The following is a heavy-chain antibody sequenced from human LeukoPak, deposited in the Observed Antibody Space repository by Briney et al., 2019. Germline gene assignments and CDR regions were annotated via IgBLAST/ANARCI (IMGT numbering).Heavy chain of an antibody. Sequence: GGSLRLSCAASGFTFSSYAMSWVRQAPGKGLEWVSAISGSGGSTYYADSVKGRFTISRDNSENTLYLQMNSLRAEDTAVYYCAKDNCSGGSCDFDYWGQGTLVTVSS. CDR2: ISGSGGST. CDR1: GFTFSSYA. CDR3: AKDNCSGGSCDFDY. D-gene: IGHD2-15*01. J-gene: IGHJ4*02. V-gene: IGHV3-23*01.